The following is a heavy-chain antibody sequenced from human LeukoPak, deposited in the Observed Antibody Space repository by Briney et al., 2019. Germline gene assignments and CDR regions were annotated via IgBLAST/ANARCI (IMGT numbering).Heavy chain of an antibody. CDR2: ISSSSTI. CDR3: ASPIRYFDWLVPTAFDI. V-gene: IGHV3-48*04. CDR1: GFTFSSYS. D-gene: IGHD3-9*01. J-gene: IGHJ3*02. Sequence: GGSLRLSCAASGFTFSSYSMNWVRQAPGKGLEWVSYISSSSTIYYADSVKGRFTISRDNAKNSLYLQMNSLRAEDTAVYYCASPIRYFDWLVPTAFDIWGQGTMVTVSS.